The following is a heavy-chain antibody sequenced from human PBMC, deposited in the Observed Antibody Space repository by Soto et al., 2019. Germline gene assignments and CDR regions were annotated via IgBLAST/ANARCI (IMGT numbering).Heavy chain of an antibody. CDR2: IYFTGNT. V-gene: IGHV4-39*01. Sequence: SETLSVTCSASGGSITSSSHSWGWVRQPPGKGLEWIGTIYFTGNTYYTPSLKSRLTMSIDTSKNEFSLRLNSVTAADTAVYYCAGQTFTIAAASYGRSNWFDPWGPGTLVTVSS. J-gene: IGHJ5*02. D-gene: IGHD6-25*01. CDR3: AGQTFTIAAASYGRSNWFDP. CDR1: GGSITSSSHS.